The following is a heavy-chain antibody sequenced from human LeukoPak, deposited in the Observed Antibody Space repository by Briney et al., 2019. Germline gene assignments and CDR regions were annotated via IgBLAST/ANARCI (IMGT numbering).Heavy chain of an antibody. CDR1: GYTFTSYY. V-gene: IGHV1-46*01. CDR3: ARGRITMVRGVIDYFDY. J-gene: IGHJ4*02. D-gene: IGHD3-10*01. CDR2: INPSGGST. Sequence: ASVKVSCKASGYTFTSYYMHWVRQASGQGLEWMGIINPSGGSTSYAQKFQGRVTMTRDTSTSTVYMELSSLRSEDTAVYYCARGRITMVRGVIDYFDYWGQGTLVTVSS.